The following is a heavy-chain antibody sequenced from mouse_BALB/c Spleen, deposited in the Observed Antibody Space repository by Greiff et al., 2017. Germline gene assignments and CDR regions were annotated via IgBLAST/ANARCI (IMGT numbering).Heavy chain of an antibody. D-gene: IGHD2-13*01. CDR3: ARCDGYYLDY. J-gene: IGHJ2*01. CDR1: GFNIKDYY. Sequence: EVQLQQSGAELVRPGALVKLSCKASGFNIKDYYMHWVKQRPEQGLEWIGWIDPENGNTIYDPKFQGKASITADTSSNTAYLQLSSLTSEDTAVYYCARCDGYYLDYGGQGTTLTVSS. CDR2: IDPENGNT. V-gene: IGHV14-1*02.